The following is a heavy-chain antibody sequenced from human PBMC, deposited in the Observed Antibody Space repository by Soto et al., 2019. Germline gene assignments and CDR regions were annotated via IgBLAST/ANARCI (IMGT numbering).Heavy chain of an antibody. CDR1: GFTFDDYA. V-gene: IGHV3-9*01. D-gene: IGHD1-26*01. J-gene: IGHJ4*02. Sequence: GGSLRLSCAASGFTFDDYAMHWVRQAPGKGLEWVSGISWNSGSIGYADSVKGRFTISRDNAKNSLYLQMNSLRAEDTALYYCAKDILSGSYRINYFDYWGQGTLVTAPQ. CDR3: AKDILSGSYRINYFDY. CDR2: ISWNSGSI.